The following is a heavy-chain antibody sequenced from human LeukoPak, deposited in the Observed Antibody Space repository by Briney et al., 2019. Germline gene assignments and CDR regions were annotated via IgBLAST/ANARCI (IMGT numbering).Heavy chain of an antibody. J-gene: IGHJ4*02. CDR2: TYGDGST. V-gene: IGHV3-66*01. Sequence: GGSLRLSCAASGFTVSGNYMTWVRQAPGKGLEWVSVTYGDGSTSYADSVKDRFTISRDISKNTFFLQMNNLRAEDTAVYYCARGGYYGSGRYYFDSWGQGTLVTVSS. CDR3: ARGGYYGSGRYYFDS. CDR1: GFTVSGNY. D-gene: IGHD3-3*01.